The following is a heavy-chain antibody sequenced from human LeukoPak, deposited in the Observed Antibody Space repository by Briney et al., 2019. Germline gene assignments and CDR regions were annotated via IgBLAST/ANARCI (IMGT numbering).Heavy chain of an antibody. J-gene: IGHJ6*02. CDR3: ARVPYSNYVRYYYGMDV. CDR1: GYTFTSYG. D-gene: IGHD4-11*01. CDR2: ISAYNGNT. V-gene: IGHV1-18*01. Sequence: ASVKVSCKASGYTFTSYGISWVRQAPGQGLEWMGWISAYNGNTNYAQKLQGRVTMTTDTSTSTAYMELRSLRSDDTAVYYCARVPYSNYVRYYYGMDVWGQGTTVTVSS.